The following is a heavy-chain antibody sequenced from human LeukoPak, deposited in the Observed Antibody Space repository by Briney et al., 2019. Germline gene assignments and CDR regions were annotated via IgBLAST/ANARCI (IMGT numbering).Heavy chain of an antibody. J-gene: IGHJ5*02. CDR1: GFTFSSYE. V-gene: IGHV3-48*03. D-gene: IGHD3-10*02. CDR2: ISSSGSTI. CDR3: YGRYNWFDP. Sequence: GGSLRLSCAASGFTFSSYEMNWVRQAPGKGLEWVSYISSSGSTIYYADSVKGRFTISRDNAKNSLYLQMNSLRAEDTAVYYCYGRYNWFDPWCQGTLVTVSS.